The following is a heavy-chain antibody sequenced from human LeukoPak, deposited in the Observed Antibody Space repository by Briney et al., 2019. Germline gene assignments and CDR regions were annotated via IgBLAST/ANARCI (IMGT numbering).Heavy chain of an antibody. J-gene: IGHJ3*02. Sequence: GGSLRLSCAASGFTFSDYYMTWFRQAPGKGLEWVSYISGPGTNISYADSVQGRFTISRDNAKNSLYLQVNTLRVEDSAVYYCARGKYTAAFDIWGQGTMVTVSS. D-gene: IGHD5-18*01. V-gene: IGHV3-11*04. CDR1: GFTFSDYY. CDR2: ISGPGTNI. CDR3: ARGKYTAAFDI.